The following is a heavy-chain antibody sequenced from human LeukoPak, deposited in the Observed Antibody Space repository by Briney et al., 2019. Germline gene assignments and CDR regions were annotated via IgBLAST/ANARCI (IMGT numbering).Heavy chain of an antibody. CDR2: INPNSGGT. CDR1: GYTFTGYC. J-gene: IGHJ3*02. V-gene: IGHV1-2*02. CDR3: AGGGGGVAGTVKINDAFDI. D-gene: IGHD6-19*01. Sequence: ASVKVSCKASGYTFTGYCLHWVRQAPGQGLEWMGWINPNSGGTNYAQKFQGRVTMTRDTSISTAYMELSRLRSDDTAVYYCAGGGGGVAGTVKINDAFDIWGQGTMVTVSS.